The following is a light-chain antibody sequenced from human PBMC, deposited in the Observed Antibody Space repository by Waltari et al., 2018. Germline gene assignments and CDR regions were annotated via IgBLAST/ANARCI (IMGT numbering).Light chain of an antibody. CDR3: QQYNDWPPLT. Sequence: MPSHRFCRLTSCYLEKPWQAPMLLIYYSSTMANGIPAMFSGSRSGTEFTLTITSLQSEDFSFYYCQQYNDWPPLTFGGGTKVEIK. CDR1: HRFCRL. J-gene: IGKJ4*01. CDR2: YSS. V-gene: IGKV3-15*01.